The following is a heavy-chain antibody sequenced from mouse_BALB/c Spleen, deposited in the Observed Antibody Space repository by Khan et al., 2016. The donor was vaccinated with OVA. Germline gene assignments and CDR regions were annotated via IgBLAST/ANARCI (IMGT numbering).Heavy chain of an antibody. CDR3: ARNYDYDEGLAY. CDR1: GFSLTTYG. CDR2: IWSGGST. D-gene: IGHD2-4*01. Sequence: QVQLQQSGPGLVQPSQSLSITCTVSGFSLTTYGVHWVRQSPEKGLEWLGVIWSGGSTDYNAPFISRLSISKDSSKSQVFFKMNSLQVNDTTIYYCARNYDYDEGLAYWGQGTLVTVSA. V-gene: IGHV2-2*02. J-gene: IGHJ3*01.